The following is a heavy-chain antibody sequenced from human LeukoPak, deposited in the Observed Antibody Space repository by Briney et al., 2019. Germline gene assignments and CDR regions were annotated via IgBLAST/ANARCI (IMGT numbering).Heavy chain of an antibody. Sequence: SETLSLTCAVYGGSFSGYYWSWIRQPPGKGLEWIGEINHSGSTNYNPSLKSRVTISVDTSKNQFSLKLSSVTAADTAVYYCARTTMVRGVITKKRGLDYWGQGTLVTVSS. CDR3: ARTTMVRGVITKKRGLDY. J-gene: IGHJ4*02. CDR2: INHSGST. D-gene: IGHD3-10*01. V-gene: IGHV4-34*01. CDR1: GGSFSGYY.